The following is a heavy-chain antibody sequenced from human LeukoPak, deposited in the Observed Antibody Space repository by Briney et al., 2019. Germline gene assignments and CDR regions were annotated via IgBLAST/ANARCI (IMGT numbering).Heavy chain of an antibody. CDR3: ARDLKQWRGENYFDS. Sequence: GGSLRLSCAASGFTFSNAWMSWVRQAPGKGLEWVGRIKSKTDGGTTDYAAPVKGRFTISRDDSKNTLYLQMNSLRAEDTAVYYCARDLKQWRGENYFDSWGPGTLITVSS. J-gene: IGHJ4*02. CDR2: IKSKTDGGTT. D-gene: IGHD6-19*01. V-gene: IGHV3-15*01. CDR1: GFTFSNAW.